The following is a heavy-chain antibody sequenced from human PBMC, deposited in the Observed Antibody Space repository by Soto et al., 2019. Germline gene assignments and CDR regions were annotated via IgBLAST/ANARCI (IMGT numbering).Heavy chain of an antibody. Sequence: GSLRLSCAASGFTFISYSIDFGRHSPGKWLEWVSSISSSSSYIYYADSVKGRFTISRDNAKNSLYLQMNSLRAEDTAVYYCARDGYCTNGVCYGAAGDYYYYYGMDVWGQGTTVTVSS. J-gene: IGHJ6*02. D-gene: IGHD2-8*01. CDR1: GFTFISYS. V-gene: IGHV3-21*01. CDR3: ARDGYCTNGVCYGAAGDYYYYYGMDV. CDR2: ISSSSSYI.